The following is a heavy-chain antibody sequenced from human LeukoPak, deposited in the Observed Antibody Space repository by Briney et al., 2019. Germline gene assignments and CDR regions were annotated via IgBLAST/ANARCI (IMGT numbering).Heavy chain of an antibody. Sequence: ASVKVSCKASGYTFTGYYMHWVRQAPGQGLEWMGWINPNSGGTNYAQKFQGRVTMTRDTSISTAYMELSRLRSDDTAVYYCAREGLDITMVRGVIHSYYMDVWGKGTTVTVSS. CDR1: GYTFTGYY. CDR3: AREGLDITMVRGVIHSYYMDV. V-gene: IGHV1-2*02. D-gene: IGHD3-10*01. J-gene: IGHJ6*03. CDR2: INPNSGGT.